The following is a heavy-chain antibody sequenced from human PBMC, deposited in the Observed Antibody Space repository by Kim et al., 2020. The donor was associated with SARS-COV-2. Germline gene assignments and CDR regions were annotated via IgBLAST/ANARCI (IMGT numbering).Heavy chain of an antibody. CDR3: TTLKWELPTY. V-gene: IGHV3-15*01. Sequence: GGSLRLSCAASGFTFSNAWMSWVRQAPGKGLEWVGRIKSKTDRGTTDYAAPVKGRFTISRDDSKNTLYLQMNSLKTEDTAVYYCTTLKWELPTYWGQGTLVTVSS. CDR1: GFTFSNAW. J-gene: IGHJ4*02. CDR2: IKSKTDRGTT. D-gene: IGHD1-26*01.